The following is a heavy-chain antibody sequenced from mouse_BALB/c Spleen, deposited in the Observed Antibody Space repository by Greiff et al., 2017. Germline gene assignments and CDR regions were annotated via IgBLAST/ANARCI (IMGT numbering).Heavy chain of an antibody. D-gene: IGHD2-4*01. Sequence: EVKLVESGGGLVKPGGSLKLSCAASGFAFSSYDMSWVRQTPEKRLEWVAYISSGGGSTYYPDTVKGRFTISRDNPKNTLFLQMTSLRSEDTAMYYCARGGLSYYYAMDYWGQGTSVTVSS. J-gene: IGHJ4*01. CDR1: GFAFSSYD. V-gene: IGHV5-12-1*01. CDR2: ISSGGGST. CDR3: ARGGLSYYYAMDY.